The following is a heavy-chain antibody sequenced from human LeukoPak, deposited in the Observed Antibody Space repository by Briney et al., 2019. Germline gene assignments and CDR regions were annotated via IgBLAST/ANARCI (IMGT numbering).Heavy chain of an antibody. V-gene: IGHV3-30*14. CDR3: ARRAGSYSHSYDY. J-gene: IGHJ4*02. CDR1: GFTFSSYA. D-gene: IGHD2-15*01. CDR2: ISYDGSNK. Sequence: GQSLRLSCAASGFTFSSYAMHWVRQAPGKGLEGVAVISYDGSNKYYADSVKGRFIISRDNSKNTLYLQMNSLRAEDTAVYYCARRAGSYSHSYDYWGQGTLVTVSS.